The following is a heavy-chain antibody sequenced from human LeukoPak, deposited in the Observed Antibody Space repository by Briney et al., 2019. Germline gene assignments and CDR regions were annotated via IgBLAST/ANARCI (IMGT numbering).Heavy chain of an antibody. D-gene: IGHD5-18*01. J-gene: IGHJ3*02. CDR1: GGTFSSYA. CDR3: ARADTAMVVDDAFDI. V-gene: IGHV1-69*13. Sequence: ASVKVSCKASGGTFSSYAISWVRQAPGQGLEWMGGIIPIFGTANYAQKFQGRVTITADESTSTAYMELSSLRSEDTAVSYCARADTAMVVDDAFDIWGQGTMVTVSS. CDR2: IIPIFGTA.